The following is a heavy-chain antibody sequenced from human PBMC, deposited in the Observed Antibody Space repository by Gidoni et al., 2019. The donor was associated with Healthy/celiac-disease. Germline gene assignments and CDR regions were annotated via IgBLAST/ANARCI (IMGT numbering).Heavy chain of an antibody. CDR1: GFTVSSNY. CDR2: IYSGGST. V-gene: IGHV3-66*02. J-gene: IGHJ4*02. CDR3: ARAYGGNYPFDY. Sequence: EVQLVESGGGLVQPGGSLRLSCAASGFTVSSNYMRWVRQAPGKGLGWVSVIYSGGSTYYADSVKGRFTISRDNSKNTLYLQMNSLRAEDTAVYYCARAYGGNYPFDYWGQGTLVTVSS. D-gene: IGHD4-4*01.